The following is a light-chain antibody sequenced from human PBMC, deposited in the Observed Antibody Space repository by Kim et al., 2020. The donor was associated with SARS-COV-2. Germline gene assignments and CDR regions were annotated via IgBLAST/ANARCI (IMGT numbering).Light chain of an antibody. J-gene: IGLJ2*01. CDR3: QSYDSSLSGPT. CDR2: GTK. CDR1: SSNIGAGYA. V-gene: IGLV1-40*01. Sequence: RVNISCTGSSSNIGAGYAVHWYQQRPGTAPKLLIYGTKSRPSGVPDRFSGSKSDTSASLTITGLQAEDEADYFCQSYDSSLSGPTFGGGTKLTVL.